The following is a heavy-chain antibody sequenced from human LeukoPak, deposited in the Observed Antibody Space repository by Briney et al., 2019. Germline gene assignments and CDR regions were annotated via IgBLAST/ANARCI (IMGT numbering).Heavy chain of an antibody. D-gene: IGHD4-23*01. V-gene: IGHV3-7*01. CDR2: IDQDGREK. CDR3: ARPYGGNSDDAFDI. J-gene: IGHJ3*02. Sequence: GGSLRLSCAASGFTFTIYWMSWVRQAPGKGLEWVANIDQDGREKSFVDSVRGRFSISRDNAKNTLYLQMNSLRAEDTAVYYCARPYGGNSDDAFDIWGQGTMVTVSS. CDR1: GFTFTIYW.